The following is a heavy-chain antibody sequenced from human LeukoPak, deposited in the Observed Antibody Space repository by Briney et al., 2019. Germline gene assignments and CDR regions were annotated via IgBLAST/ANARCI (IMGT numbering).Heavy chain of an antibody. CDR2: ISSSSSTI. CDR3: ARDSLLRFLEWSYYYYGMDV. D-gene: IGHD3-3*01. Sequence: GGSLRLSCAASGFTFSSYSMNWVRQAPGKGLEWVSYISSSSSTIYYADSVKGRFTISRDKAKNSLYLQMNSLRAEDTAVYYCARDSLLRFLEWSYYYYGMDVWGQGTTVTVSS. CDR1: GFTFSSYS. J-gene: IGHJ6*02. V-gene: IGHV3-48*01.